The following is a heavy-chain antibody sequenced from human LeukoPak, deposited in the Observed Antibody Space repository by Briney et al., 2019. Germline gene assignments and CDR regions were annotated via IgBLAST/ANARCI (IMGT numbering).Heavy chain of an antibody. J-gene: IGHJ6*03. D-gene: IGHD1-26*01. CDR3: ARATWDPNYYYYMDV. CDR2: ISYDGTNK. V-gene: IGHV3-30*04. Sequence: GGSLRLSCAASGFIFNNYAMHWVRQAPGKGLEWVALISYDGTNKYYADSVKGRFTISRDNAKNSLFLQMNSLRAEDTAVYFCARATWDPNYYYYMDVWGKGTTVTISS. CDR1: GFIFNNYA.